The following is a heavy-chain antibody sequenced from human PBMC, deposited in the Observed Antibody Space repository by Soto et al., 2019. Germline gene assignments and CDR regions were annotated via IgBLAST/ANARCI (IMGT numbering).Heavy chain of an antibody. CDR3: ARRAALAFDI. CDR2: IYYSGST. Sequence: SETLSLTCTFSGGSISSYYWSWIRQPPGKGLEWIGYIYYSGSTNYNPSLKSRVTISVDTSKNQFSLKLSSVTAADTAVYYCARRAALAFDIWGQGTMVTVSS. CDR1: GGSISSYY. J-gene: IGHJ3*02. D-gene: IGHD6-13*01. V-gene: IGHV4-59*01.